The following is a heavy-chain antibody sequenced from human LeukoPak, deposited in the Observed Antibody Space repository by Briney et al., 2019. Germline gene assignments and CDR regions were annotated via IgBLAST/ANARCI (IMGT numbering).Heavy chain of an antibody. D-gene: IGHD3-10*01. CDR3: ARQATMVRGVRWFDP. V-gene: IGHV5-51*01. CDR2: IYPGDSDT. J-gene: IGHJ5*02. Sequence: GESLKISCKGSGYSFTSYWIGWVRQMPGKGLKWMGIIYPGDSDTRYSPSFQGQVTISADKSISTAYLQWSSLKASDTAMYYCARQATMVRGVRWFDPWGQGTLVTVSS. CDR1: GYSFTSYW.